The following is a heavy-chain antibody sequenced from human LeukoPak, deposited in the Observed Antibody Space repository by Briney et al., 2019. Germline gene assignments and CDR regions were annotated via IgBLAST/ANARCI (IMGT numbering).Heavy chain of an antibody. J-gene: IGHJ6*02. D-gene: IGHD4-17*01. CDR2: IYSGGST. Sequence: GGPLRLSCAASGFTVSSNYMSWVRQAPGKGLEWVSVIYSGGSTYYADSVKGRFTISRDNSKNTLYLQMNSLRAEDTAIYYCAKFNRVTTFFYGMDVWGQGTTVTVSS. V-gene: IGHV3-53*01. CDR1: GFTVSSNY. CDR3: AKFNRVTTFFYGMDV.